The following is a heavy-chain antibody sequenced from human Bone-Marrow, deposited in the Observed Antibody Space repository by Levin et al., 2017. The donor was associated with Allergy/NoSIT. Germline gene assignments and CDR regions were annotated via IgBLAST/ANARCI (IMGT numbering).Heavy chain of an antibody. CDR2: TIPRLGKS. V-gene: IGHV1-69*04. D-gene: IGHD1-1*01. J-gene: IGHJ6*02. CDR3: ARVESTTNDV. CDR1: GGTFSNYA. Sequence: GASVKVSCKASGGTFSNYALSWVRQAPGQGLEWMGRTIPRLGKSNYAQKFLGRVTITADKSTNTAYMELSGLTFEDTAVYYCARVESTTNDVWGQGTTVTVSS.